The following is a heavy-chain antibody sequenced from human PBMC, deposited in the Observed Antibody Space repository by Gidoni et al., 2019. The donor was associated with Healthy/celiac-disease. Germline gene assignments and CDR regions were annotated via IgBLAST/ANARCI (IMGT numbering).Heavy chain of an antibody. V-gene: IGHV4-30-2*01. CDR3: ARSITMVRHYGMDV. CDR2: IYHSGST. CDR1: GGSITSGGYS. Sequence: QLQLQESGSGLVKPSQTLSLTCAVSGGSITSGGYSWSWIRQPPGKGLEWIGYIYHSGSTYYNPSLKSRVTISVDRSKNQFSLKLSSVTAADTAVYYCARSITMVRHYGMDVWGQGTTVTVSS. D-gene: IGHD3-10*01. J-gene: IGHJ6*02.